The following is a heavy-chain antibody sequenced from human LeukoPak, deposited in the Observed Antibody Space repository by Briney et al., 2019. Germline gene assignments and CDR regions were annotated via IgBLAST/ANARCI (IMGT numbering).Heavy chain of an antibody. Sequence: GASVKVSCKASGYTFTSYGISWVRQAPGQGLEWMGWISAYNGDTNYAQKFQGRVTITADKSTSTAYMELSSLRSEDTAVYYCARSLIDTAMPRALDYWGQGTLVTVSS. CDR3: ARSLIDTAMPRALDY. V-gene: IGHV1-18*01. J-gene: IGHJ4*02. D-gene: IGHD5-18*01. CDR2: ISAYNGDT. CDR1: GYTFTSYG.